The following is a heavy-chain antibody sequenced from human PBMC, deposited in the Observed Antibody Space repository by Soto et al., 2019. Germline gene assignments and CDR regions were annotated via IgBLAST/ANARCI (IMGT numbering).Heavy chain of an antibody. V-gene: IGHV3-23*01. Sequence: EVQVLESGGGLVQPGGSLRLSCEGSEFTDSGHAMTWIHQAPGKGPEWVSTITADGGTYYADSVKGRFAMSRDTSENTLYLQMNSLGAEDTAAYYCAPHVSCSGGSCQYDAFAIRGQGTMVTVSS. J-gene: IGHJ3*02. CDR3: APHVSCSGGSCQYDAFAI. CDR1: EFTDSGHA. CDR2: ITADGGT. D-gene: IGHD2-15*01.